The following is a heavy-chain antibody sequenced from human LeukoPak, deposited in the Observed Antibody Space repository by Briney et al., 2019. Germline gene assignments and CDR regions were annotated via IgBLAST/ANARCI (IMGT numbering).Heavy chain of an antibody. V-gene: IGHV3-43*02. Sequence: GGSLRLSCAASGFXFDDYAIHWVRQAPGKGLEWVSLISGDGDSTYYADSVKGRFTISRDNRKGSLYLQMNSLRTEDTALYYCAKDTGITPSGISGFFDFWGQGTLVTVSS. CDR3: AKDTGITPSGISGFFDF. CDR2: ISGDGDST. J-gene: IGHJ4*02. CDR1: GFXFDDYA. D-gene: IGHD6-13*01.